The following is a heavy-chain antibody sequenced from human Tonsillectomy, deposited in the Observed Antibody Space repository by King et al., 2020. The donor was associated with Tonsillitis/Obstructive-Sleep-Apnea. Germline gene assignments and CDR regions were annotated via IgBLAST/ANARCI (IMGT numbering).Heavy chain of an antibody. Sequence: QLVQSGAEVKKPGASVKVSCKASGYTFTGYYINWVRQAPGQGLEWMGWINPNSGGTNYAQKFQGWITMTRDTSISTAYMELSRLRSDDTAVYYCAREEYYYDSSGLDYWGQGTLVTVSS. CDR2: INPNSGGT. D-gene: IGHD3-22*01. CDR3: AREEYYYDSSGLDY. J-gene: IGHJ4*02. CDR1: GYTFTGYY. V-gene: IGHV1-2*04.